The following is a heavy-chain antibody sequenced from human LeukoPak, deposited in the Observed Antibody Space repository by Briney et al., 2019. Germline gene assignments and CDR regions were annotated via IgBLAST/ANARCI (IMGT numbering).Heavy chain of an antibody. CDR1: GYTFTSYG. V-gene: IGHV1-18*01. CDR2: ISAYNGNT. J-gene: IGHJ6*02. D-gene: IGHD6-19*01. CDR3: ARDRDSSGWYRHLGYYYYYGMDV. Sequence: GASVKVSCKASGYTFTSYGISWVRQAPGQGLEWMGWISAYNGNTNYAQKLQGRVTMTTDTSTSTAYMELRSLRSDDTAVYYCARDRDSSGWYRHLGYYYYYGMDVWGQGTTVTVSS.